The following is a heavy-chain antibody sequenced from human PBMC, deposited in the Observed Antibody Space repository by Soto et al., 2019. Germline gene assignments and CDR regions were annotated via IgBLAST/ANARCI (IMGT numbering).Heavy chain of an antibody. Sequence: ASVNGSRKASGYANTIYGMHWVRQAPGQRLEWMGWINAGSGNTKYSQKFQGRITITRDTSASTVYMELSSLRSEDTAVYYCGNSSRVTRGIEGLDYWGQGALVTVSS. CDR1: GYANTIYG. CDR2: INAGSGNT. CDR3: GNSSRVTRGIEGLDY. J-gene: IGHJ4*02. D-gene: IGHD3-22*01. V-gene: IGHV1-3*01.